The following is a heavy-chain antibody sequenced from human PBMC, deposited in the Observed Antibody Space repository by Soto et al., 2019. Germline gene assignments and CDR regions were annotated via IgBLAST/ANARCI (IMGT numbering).Heavy chain of an antibody. CDR2: ISGYNGNT. J-gene: IGHJ6*02. CDR3: ARAEAYSSSWYAMDV. D-gene: IGHD6-13*01. Sequence: QAQLVQSGAEVKKPGASVRVSCKASGYIFSTFGITWVRQAPGQGLEWVGWISGYNGNTDDGRKLQDRVNMTIDASTSTAYMDLRSLRSDDTAVYYCARAEAYSSSWYAMDVWGQGTTVTVSS. V-gene: IGHV1-18*01. CDR1: GYIFSTFG.